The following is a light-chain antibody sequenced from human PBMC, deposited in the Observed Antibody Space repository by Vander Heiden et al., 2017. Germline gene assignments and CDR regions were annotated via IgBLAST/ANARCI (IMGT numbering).Light chain of an antibody. V-gene: IGLV1-47*02. CDR3: AAWDDSLSGWV. CDR1: SPNIGSNY. CDR2: SNN. Sequence: QSVLTQPPSASGTPGQRVRTPCPGSSPNIGSNYVYWYQQLPGTAPKLLIYSNNQRPSGVPDRFSGSKSGTSASLAISGLRSEDEADYYCAAWDDSLSGWVFGGGTKLTVL. J-gene: IGLJ3*02.